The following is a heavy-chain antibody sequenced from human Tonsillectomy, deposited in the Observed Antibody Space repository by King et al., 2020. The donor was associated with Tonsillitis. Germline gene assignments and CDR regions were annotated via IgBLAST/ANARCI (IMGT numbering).Heavy chain of an antibody. CDR2: ISGSGGST. V-gene: IGHV3-23*04. J-gene: IGHJ4*02. CDR3: ANSGIAAVHFDY. D-gene: IGHD6-13*01. Sequence: VQLVESGGGLVQPGGSLRLSCAASGFTFSSYAMSWVRKAPGKGLEWVSAISGSGGSTYYADSVKGRFTISRDNSKNTLYLQMNSLRAEDTAVYYCANSGIAAVHFDYWGQGTLVTVSS. CDR1: GFTFSSYA.